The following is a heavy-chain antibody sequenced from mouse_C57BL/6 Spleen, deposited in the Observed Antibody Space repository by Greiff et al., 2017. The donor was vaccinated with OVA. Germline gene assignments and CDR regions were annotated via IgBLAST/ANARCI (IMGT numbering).Heavy chain of an antibody. CDR3: ARDPSYYGSSYPFDY. V-gene: IGHV1-82*01. J-gene: IGHJ2*01. Sequence: LVESGPELVKPGASVKISCKASGYAFSSSWMNWVKQRPGKGLEWIGRIYPGDGDTNYNGKFKGKATLTADKSSSPATMQLSSLTSEDSAVYFWARDPSYYGSSYPFDYWGQGTTLTVSS. CDR2: IYPGDGDT. D-gene: IGHD1-1*01. CDR1: GYAFSSSW.